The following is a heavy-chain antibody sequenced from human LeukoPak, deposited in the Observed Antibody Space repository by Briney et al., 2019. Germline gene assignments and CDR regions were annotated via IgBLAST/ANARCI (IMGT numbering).Heavy chain of an antibody. Sequence: SETLSLTCTVSGGSISSYYWSWIRQPPGKGLEWIGYIYYSGSTNYNPSLKSRVTISVDTSKNQFSLKLSSVTAADTAVYYCSRGGGSDSSPRINAFDIGGQGTMLTVSS. CDR1: GGSISSYY. V-gene: IGHV4-59*01. CDR2: IYYSGST. J-gene: IGHJ3*02. CDR3: SRGGGSDSSPRINAFDI. D-gene: IGHD3-22*01.